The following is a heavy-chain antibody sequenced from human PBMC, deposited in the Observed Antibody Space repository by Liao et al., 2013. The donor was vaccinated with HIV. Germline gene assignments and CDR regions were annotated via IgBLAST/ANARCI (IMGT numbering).Heavy chain of an antibody. J-gene: IGHJ3*02. D-gene: IGHD3-3*01. CDR2: IHYSGDT. CDR3: ARDLDTWSEEAFDI. Sequence: QLQLQESGPGLVKPSETLSLSCSVSGGSISSRYYWNWVRQSPGKGLEWIGSIHYSGDTYYNPSLESRVTISLDTSKNQFSLKLTSVTAADTAVYYCARDLDTWSEEAFDIWGQGTRVTVSS. V-gene: IGHV4-39*07. CDR1: GGSISSRYY.